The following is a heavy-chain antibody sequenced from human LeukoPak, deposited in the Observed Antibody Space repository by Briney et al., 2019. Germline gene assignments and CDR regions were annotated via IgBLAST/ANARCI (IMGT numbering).Heavy chain of an antibody. D-gene: IGHD3-10*01. CDR1: GGSISSDSYY. Sequence: SETLSLTCTVSGGSISSDSYYWTWIRQPAGKGLEWIGRVDISGHTNYNPSLKGRVSISLDTSKRSFSLEMTSVTAADTAVYYCARPQMAYGSGSYVQDQQFDYWGQGTLVTVSS. J-gene: IGHJ4*02. V-gene: IGHV4-61*02. CDR2: VDISGHT. CDR3: ARPQMAYGSGSYVQDQQFDY.